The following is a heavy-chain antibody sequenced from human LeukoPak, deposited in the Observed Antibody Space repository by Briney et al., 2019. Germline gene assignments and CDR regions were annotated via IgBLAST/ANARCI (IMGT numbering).Heavy chain of an antibody. Sequence: SVNVSCKASGGTFSSYAISWVRQAPGQGLEWMGGIIPIFGTANYAQKFQGRVTITADESTSTAYMELSSLRSEDTAVYYCAREYSSSWPHNWFDPWGQGTLVTVSS. CDR3: AREYSSSWPHNWFDP. CDR1: GGTFSSYA. J-gene: IGHJ5*02. D-gene: IGHD6-13*01. CDR2: IIPIFGTA. V-gene: IGHV1-69*13.